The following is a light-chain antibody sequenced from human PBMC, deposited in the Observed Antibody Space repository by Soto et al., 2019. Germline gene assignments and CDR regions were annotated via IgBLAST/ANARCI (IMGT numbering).Light chain of an antibody. V-gene: IGKV1-5*03. CDR1: QSISSW. CDR3: QQYNSYPST. CDR2: KAS. Sequence: IQVPQSPSTLSASVGDRDAITCRASQSISSWLAWYQQKPGKAPKLLIYKASSLESGVPSRFSGSGSGTEFTLTISSLQPDDFATYYCQQYNSYPSTLGQGTKVDIK. J-gene: IGKJ2*01.